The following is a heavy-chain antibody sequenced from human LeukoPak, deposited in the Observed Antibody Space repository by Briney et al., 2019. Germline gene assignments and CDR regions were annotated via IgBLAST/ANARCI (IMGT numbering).Heavy chain of an antibody. V-gene: IGHV3-21*01. CDR2: ISSSGSNI. CDR1: GFTFSSYS. J-gene: IGHJ2*01. Sequence: PGGSLRLSCTASGFTFSSYSMNWVRQAPGKGLEWVSSISSSGSNIYYADSLRGRFTISRDNAKNLLYLQMNRLRAEDTALYYCARDPFQQPGAFDLWGRGTLVTVSS. CDR3: ARDPFQQPGAFDL. D-gene: IGHD6-13*01.